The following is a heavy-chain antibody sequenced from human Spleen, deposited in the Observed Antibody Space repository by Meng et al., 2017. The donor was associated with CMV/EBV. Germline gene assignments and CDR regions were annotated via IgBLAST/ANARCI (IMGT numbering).Heavy chain of an antibody. J-gene: IGHJ4*02. CDR2: SKHSDDST. V-gene: IGHV1-46*01. CDR3: ARGKATLSDY. Sequence: KVSCKEYGYKFSGDSVQGGRQAPGKGIEWRGRSKHSDDSTSYAQKIQGRDTMTRDKSKSTVYRELSSVRSEDTAVFYCARGKATLSDYWGQGTLVTVSS. CDR1: GYKFSGDS.